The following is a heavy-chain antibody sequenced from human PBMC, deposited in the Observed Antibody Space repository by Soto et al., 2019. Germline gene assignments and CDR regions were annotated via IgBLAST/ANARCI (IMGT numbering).Heavy chain of an antibody. V-gene: IGHV3-30-3*01. Sequence: GGSLRLSCEASGFSFNRHGIHWVRQAPGKGLEWLAVISYDGSNQDYADSVKGRFSISRDNSKNTVYLQMNSLRAEDTAVYYCARDRSSTYYYYGMDLWGQGTTVTVSS. J-gene: IGHJ6*02. CDR2: ISYDGSNQ. CDR3: ARDRSSTYYYYGMDL. D-gene: IGHD6-19*01. CDR1: GFSFNRHG.